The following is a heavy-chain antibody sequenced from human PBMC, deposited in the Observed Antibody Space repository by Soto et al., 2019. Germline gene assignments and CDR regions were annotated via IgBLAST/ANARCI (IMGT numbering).Heavy chain of an antibody. J-gene: IGHJ6*02. V-gene: IGHV4-59*01. CDR2: LYNAGST. D-gene: IGHD2-21*02. Sequence: QVRLQESGPGLVKPSETLSLTCTVSGGSISRYYWSWIRQPPGKGLEWIGYLYNAGSTIYTPSLMRRVTISVDMSQNQVSLNLNYVTAADTAVYDCARDLWGYCGTDCYPLDVWGQGTTVTVSS. CDR1: GGSISRYY. CDR3: ARDLWGYCGTDCYPLDV.